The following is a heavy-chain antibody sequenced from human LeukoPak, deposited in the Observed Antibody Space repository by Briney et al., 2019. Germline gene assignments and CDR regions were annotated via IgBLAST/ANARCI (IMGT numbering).Heavy chain of an antibody. Sequence: GGSLRLSCAASGFTFSNYAMSWVRQAPGKGLEWVSVIYSRGSTYYADSVKGRFTISRDNSKNTLYLQMNSLRAEDTAVYYCARDSSSGWYHDYWGQGTLVTVSS. CDR1: GFTFSNYA. V-gene: IGHV3-53*01. CDR3: ARDSSSGWYHDY. J-gene: IGHJ4*02. CDR2: IYSRGST. D-gene: IGHD6-19*01.